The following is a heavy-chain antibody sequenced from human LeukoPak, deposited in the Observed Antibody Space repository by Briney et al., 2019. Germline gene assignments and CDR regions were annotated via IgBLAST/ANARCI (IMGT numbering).Heavy chain of an antibody. J-gene: IGHJ3*02. D-gene: IGHD3-16*01. Sequence: SETLSLTCTVSGGSISTSSYYWGWIRQPSGKGLEWIASIYYSGNTYYNPSLKSRVAISIDTSKNQFSLKLSSVTAADTAVYYCARRGENWGIAFDIWGQGTMVTVSS. CDR2: IYYSGNT. CDR1: GGSISTSSYY. CDR3: ARRGENWGIAFDI. V-gene: IGHV4-39*01.